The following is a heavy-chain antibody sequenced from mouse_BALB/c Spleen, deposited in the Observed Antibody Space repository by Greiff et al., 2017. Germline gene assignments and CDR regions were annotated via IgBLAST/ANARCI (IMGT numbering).Heavy chain of an antibody. Sequence: QVQLKESGAELMKPGASVKISCKATGYTFSSYWIEWVKQRPGHGLEWIGEILPGSGSTNYNEKFKGKATFTADTSSNTAYMQLSSLTSEDSAVYYCARADYGNYGAYWGQGTLVTVSA. D-gene: IGHD2-1*01. V-gene: IGHV1-9*01. CDR3: ARADYGNYGAY. J-gene: IGHJ3*01. CDR1: GYTFSSYW. CDR2: ILPGSGST.